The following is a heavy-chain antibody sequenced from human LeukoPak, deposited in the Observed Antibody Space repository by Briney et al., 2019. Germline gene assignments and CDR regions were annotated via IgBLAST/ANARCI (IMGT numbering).Heavy chain of an antibody. CDR2: MNPNSGNT. D-gene: IGHD2-2*01. CDR1: GYTFTSYD. J-gene: IGHJ4*02. CDR3: STNLEEVPAANFEY. V-gene: IGHV1-8*03. Sequence: ASVKVSCKASGYTFTSYDINWVRQATGQGLEWMGWMNPNSGNTGYAQKCQGRVTITQDTSTATTYMELSSLRSEDTATHHCSTNLEEVPAANFEYWGQGTLVTVSS.